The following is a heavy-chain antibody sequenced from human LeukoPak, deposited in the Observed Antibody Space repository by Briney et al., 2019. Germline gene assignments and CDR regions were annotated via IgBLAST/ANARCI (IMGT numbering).Heavy chain of an antibody. CDR3: ARASYYYYYMDV. CDR2: INHSGST. J-gene: IGHJ6*03. CDR1: GGSFSGYY. V-gene: IGHV4-34*01. Sequence: PSETLSLTCAVYGGSFSGYYWSWIRQPPGKGLEWIGEINHSGSTNYNPSPKSRVTISVDTSKNQFSLKLSSVTAADTAVYYCARASYYYYYMDVWGKGTTVTVSS.